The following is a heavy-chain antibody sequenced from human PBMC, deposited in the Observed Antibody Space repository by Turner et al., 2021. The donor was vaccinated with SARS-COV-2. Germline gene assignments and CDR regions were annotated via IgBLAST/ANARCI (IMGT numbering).Heavy chain of an antibody. J-gene: IGHJ6*02. CDR3: ARLPVGYYGSGSYYHYGMDV. D-gene: IGHD3-10*01. Sequence: QLQLQESGPGLVKPSETLCLTCTVSGGSISSSSYYWGWIRQPPGKGLEWSGGIDDSGSTYYNPSLKSRVNISVDTSKNQFSLKLSSVTAADTAVYYCARLPVGYYGSGSYYHYGMDVWGQGTTVTVSS. CDR1: GGSISSSSYY. V-gene: IGHV4-39*01. CDR2: IDDSGST.